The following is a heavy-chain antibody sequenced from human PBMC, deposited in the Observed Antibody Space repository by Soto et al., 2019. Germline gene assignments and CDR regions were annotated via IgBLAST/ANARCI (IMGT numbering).Heavy chain of an antibody. V-gene: IGHV6-1*01. CDR3: ARLIGNSWLDS. CDR2: TYYRSKWYN. J-gene: IGHJ5*01. D-gene: IGHD2-8*01. CDR1: GDSVCSNRAT. Sequence: PSQTLPRTYDICGDSVCSNRATWDWIRQSPSRGLEWLGRTYYRSKWYNDYAVSVKGRITINPDTSNNQLSLQLNSVTPDDTAVYYCARLIGNSWLDSWGQGTLVTVSS.